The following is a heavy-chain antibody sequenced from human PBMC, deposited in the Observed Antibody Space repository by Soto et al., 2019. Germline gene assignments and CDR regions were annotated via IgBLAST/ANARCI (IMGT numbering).Heavy chain of an antibody. CDR2: IIPIFGTA. V-gene: IGHV1-69*01. J-gene: IGHJ4*02. Sequence: QVQLVQSGAEVKKPGSSVKVSCKASGDTFSSYAISWVRQAPGQGLEWMGGIIPIFGTANYAQKFQGRVTITADESTSTAYMELSSLRSEDTAVYYCATTGDGYGNSAKADYWGQRTLVTVSS. CDR3: ATTGDGYGNSAKADY. CDR1: GDTFSSYA. D-gene: IGHD5-12*01.